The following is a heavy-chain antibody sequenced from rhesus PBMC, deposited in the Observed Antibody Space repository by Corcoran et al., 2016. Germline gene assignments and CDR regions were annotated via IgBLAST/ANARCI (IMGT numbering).Heavy chain of an antibody. V-gene: IGHV4S10*01. D-gene: IGHD6-31*01. CDR1: GGSISDSYR. CDR2: LYCSNTST. J-gene: IGHJ4*01. Sequence: QVQLQESGPGVVKPSETLSLTCAVSGGSISDSYRWSWIRQPPGKGLEWIGYLYCSNTSTNYNPSLKCRVTISKDTSKNQFSLKLSSVTAADTAVYYCARGPYSSGYDYWGQGVLVTVSS. CDR3: ARGPYSSGYDY.